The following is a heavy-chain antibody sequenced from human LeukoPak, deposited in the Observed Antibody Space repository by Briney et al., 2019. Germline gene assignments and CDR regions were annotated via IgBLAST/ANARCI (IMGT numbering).Heavy chain of an antibody. J-gene: IGHJ6*02. Sequence: PGGSLRLSCAASGFTFSSYAMSWVRQAPGKGLEWVSAISGSGGSTHYADSVKGRFTISRDNSKNTLYLQMNSLRAEDTAVYYCATAVVNYYYYGMDVWGQGTTVTVSS. V-gene: IGHV3-23*01. D-gene: IGHD3-22*01. CDR2: ISGSGGST. CDR1: GFTFSSYA. CDR3: ATAVVNYYYYGMDV.